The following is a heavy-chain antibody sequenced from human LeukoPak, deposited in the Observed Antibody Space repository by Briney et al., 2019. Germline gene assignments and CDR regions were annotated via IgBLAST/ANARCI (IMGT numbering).Heavy chain of an antibody. CDR3: ARHSIQLWSGNRFDP. J-gene: IGHJ5*02. D-gene: IGHD5-18*01. CDR2: IYYSGST. Sequence: SETLSLTCTVSGGSISSSSYYWGWIRQPPGKGLEWIGSIYYSGSTYYNPSLKSRVTISVDTSKNQFSLKLSSVTAADTAVYYCARHSIQLWSGNRFDPWGQGTLVTVSS. V-gene: IGHV4-39*01. CDR1: GGSISSSSYY.